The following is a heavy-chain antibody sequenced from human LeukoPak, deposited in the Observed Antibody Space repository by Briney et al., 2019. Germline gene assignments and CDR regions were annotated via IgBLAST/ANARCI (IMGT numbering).Heavy chain of an antibody. CDR2: ISGHNGNT. D-gene: IGHD2-2*01. V-gene: IGHV1-18*04. CDR1: GYTFISYY. J-gene: IGHJ4*02. Sequence: ASVKVSCKASGYTFISYYMHWARQAPGQGLEWMGWISGHNGNTNYAQKLQGRVTMTTDTSTSTAYMELRSLRSDDTAIYYCARVRVAVAPAAKNGFDYWGQGTLVTVSS. CDR3: ARVRVAVAPAAKNGFDY.